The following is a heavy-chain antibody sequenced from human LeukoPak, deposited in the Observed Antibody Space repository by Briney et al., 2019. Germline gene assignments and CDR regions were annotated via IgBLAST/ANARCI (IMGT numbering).Heavy chain of an antibody. J-gene: IGHJ4*02. D-gene: IGHD3-10*01. V-gene: IGHV4-34*01. Sequence: ETLSLTCAVYGGSFSGYYWSWIRQPPGKGLEWIGEINHSGSTNYNPSLKSRVTISVDTSKNQFSLKLSSVTAADTAVYYCARIPRRITMVRGVITGFDYWGQGTLVTVSS. CDR1: GGSFSGYY. CDR2: INHSGST. CDR3: ARIPRRITMVRGVITGFDY.